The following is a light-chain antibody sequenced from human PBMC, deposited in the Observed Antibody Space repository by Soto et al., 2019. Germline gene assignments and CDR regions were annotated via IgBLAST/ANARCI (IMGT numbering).Light chain of an antibody. Sequence: QSVLTQPASVSGSPGQSITISCTGTSSDVGGYKHVSWYQHHPGKAPKLIIYEVSNRPSGISNRFSGAKSGNTASLTISGLQVEDEADYYCCSYTSSTNYVFGAGTKVTV. CDR1: SSDVGGYKH. CDR2: EVS. CDR3: CSYTSSTNYV. J-gene: IGLJ1*01. V-gene: IGLV2-14*01.